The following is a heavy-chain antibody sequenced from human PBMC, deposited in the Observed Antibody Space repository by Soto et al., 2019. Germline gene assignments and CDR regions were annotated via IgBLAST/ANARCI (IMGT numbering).Heavy chain of an antibody. J-gene: IGHJ4*02. D-gene: IGHD1-1*01. V-gene: IGHV3-30-3*01. CDR3: PRDLRVGTGSNLSFDY. Sequence: QVQLVESGGGVVQPGRSLRLSCVASGFSFSSYAMHWVRQAPGKGLEWVAVISFDGSNKYYADSVKDRFTISRDNSKNMLSVQMNSLTAEDTAVCHCPRDLRVGTGSNLSFDYWGQGTLVTVSS. CDR1: GFSFSSYA. CDR2: ISFDGSNK.